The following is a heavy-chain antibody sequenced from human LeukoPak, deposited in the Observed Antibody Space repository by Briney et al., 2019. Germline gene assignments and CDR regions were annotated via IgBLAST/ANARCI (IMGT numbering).Heavy chain of an antibody. D-gene: IGHD3-10*02. CDR3: ARVLVRGAYSWFDP. CDR2: FYHSGST. J-gene: IGHJ5*02. CDR1: GGSISSGGYS. Sequence: SETLSLTCAVSGGSISSGGYSWSWIRQPPGKGPEWIGYFYHSGSTYYNPSLKSRVTISVDKSNNQFSLKLSSVTAADTAVYFCARVLVRGAYSWFDPWGQGTLVTVSS. V-gene: IGHV4-30-2*01.